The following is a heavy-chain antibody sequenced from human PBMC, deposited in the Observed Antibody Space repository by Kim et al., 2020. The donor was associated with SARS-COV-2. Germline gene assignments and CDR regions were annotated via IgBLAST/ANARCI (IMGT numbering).Heavy chain of an antibody. J-gene: IGHJ6*02. CDR2: ISGSGGST. Sequence: GGSLRLSCAASGFTFSSYAMSWVRQAPGKGLEWVSAISGSGGSTYYADSVKGRFTISRDNSKNTLYLQMNSLRAEDTAVYYCAKRRAMVRDYYGMDVWGQGTTVTVSS. V-gene: IGHV3-23*01. CDR1: GFTFSSYA. D-gene: IGHD5-18*01. CDR3: AKRRAMVRDYYGMDV.